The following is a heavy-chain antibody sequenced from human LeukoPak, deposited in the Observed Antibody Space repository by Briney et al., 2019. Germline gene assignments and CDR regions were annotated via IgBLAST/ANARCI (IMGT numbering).Heavy chain of an antibody. CDR3: ARFGPGIAAAIGY. CDR2: IYPGDSDT. J-gene: IGHJ4*02. Sequence: GESLKISCKGSGYSFTSYWIGWVRQMPGKGMEWMGIIYPGDSDTTYRPSFQGQVAISADRSISTAYLQWSSLTASDTAMYYCARFGPGIAAAIGYWGQGTLVTVSS. D-gene: IGHD6-13*01. V-gene: IGHV5-51*01. CDR1: GYSFTSYW.